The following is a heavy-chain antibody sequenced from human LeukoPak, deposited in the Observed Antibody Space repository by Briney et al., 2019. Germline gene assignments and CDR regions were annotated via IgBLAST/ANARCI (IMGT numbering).Heavy chain of an antibody. V-gene: IGHV4-59*08. CDR1: GGSISSYY. CDR3: ARRGRSMVIFDY. Sequence: SETLSLTCTVSGGSISSYYWSWIRQPPGKGLEWTGNIYYSGSTNHNPSLKSRVTISVDTSKNQFSLKLSSVTAADTAVYYCARRGRSMVIFDYWGQGTLVTVSS. CDR2: IYYSGST. D-gene: IGHD5-18*01. J-gene: IGHJ4*02.